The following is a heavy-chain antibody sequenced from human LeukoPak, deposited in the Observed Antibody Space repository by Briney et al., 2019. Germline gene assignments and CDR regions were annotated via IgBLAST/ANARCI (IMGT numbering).Heavy chain of an antibody. CDR3: ARVHLSKGIAAAGTGFDY. CDR1: GYTFTSYG. D-gene: IGHD6-13*01. J-gene: IGHJ4*02. CDR2: ISAYNGNT. Sequence: ASVKVSCKASGYTFTSYGISWVRQAPGQGLEWMGWISAYNGNTNYAQKLQGRVTMTTDTSTSTAYMELRSLRSDDTAVYYCARVHLSKGIAAAGTGFDYWGQGTLVTVSS. V-gene: IGHV1-18*01.